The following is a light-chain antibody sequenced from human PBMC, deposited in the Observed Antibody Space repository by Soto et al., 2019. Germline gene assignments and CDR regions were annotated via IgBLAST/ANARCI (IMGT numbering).Light chain of an antibody. CDR3: SSYTSSGTYV. CDR2: EVS. CDR1: SSDVGVYNY. J-gene: IGLJ1*01. Sequence: QSALTQPASVSGSPGQSITISCTGTSSDVGVYNYVSWYQQHPGKAPKLMIYEVSDRPSGVSNRFSGSKSGNTASLTISGLQAEDEADYCCSSYTSSGTYVFGTGTKVTVL. V-gene: IGLV2-14*01.